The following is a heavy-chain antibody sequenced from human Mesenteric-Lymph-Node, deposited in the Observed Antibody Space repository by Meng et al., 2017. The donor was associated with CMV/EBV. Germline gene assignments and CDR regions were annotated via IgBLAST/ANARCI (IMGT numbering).Heavy chain of an antibody. CDR1: GLTFSRYW. J-gene: IGHJ4*02. V-gene: IGHV3-74*01. CDR2: IISDESTT. Sequence: GESLKISCAASGLTFSRYWMHWVRQVPGKGLVWVSRIISDESTTIYADSVKGRFTISRDNAKNSLYLQMNSLRAEDTAVYYCARDRNEIAAANMGLDYWGQGTLVTVSS. D-gene: IGHD6-13*01. CDR3: ARDRNEIAAANMGLDY.